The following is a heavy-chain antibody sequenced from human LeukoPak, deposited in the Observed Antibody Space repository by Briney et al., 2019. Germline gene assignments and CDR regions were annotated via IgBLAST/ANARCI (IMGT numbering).Heavy chain of an antibody. CDR2: ISWNSGSI. CDR1: GFTFDDYA. V-gene: IGHV3-9*01. D-gene: IGHD2-15*01. J-gene: IGHJ6*02. Sequence: EAGGSLRLSCAASGFTFDDYAMHWVRQAPGKGLEWVSGISWNSGSIGYADSVKGRFTISRDNAKNSLYLQMNSLRAEDTALYYCAKDIGPVKDSTQYYYYYYGMDVWGQGTTVTVSS. CDR3: AKDIGPVKDSTQYYYYYYGMDV.